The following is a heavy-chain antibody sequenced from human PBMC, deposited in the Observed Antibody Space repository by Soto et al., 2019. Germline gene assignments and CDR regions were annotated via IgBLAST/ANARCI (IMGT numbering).Heavy chain of an antibody. D-gene: IGHD6-19*01. J-gene: IGHJ6*02. V-gene: IGHV3-33*01. CDR1: GFIFSSCA. CDR2: IWYDGSNQ. CDR3: ARVEKPWLVTVYDGMDV. Sequence: QVQLVESGGGVVQPGKSLRLSCAASGFIFSSCAMHWVRQAPGKGLEWVAVIWYDGSNQYYADSVKGRFTISRDNSKNTPYMQMKSLRAEDTAVYYCARVEKPWLVTVYDGMDVWGQGTTVTVS.